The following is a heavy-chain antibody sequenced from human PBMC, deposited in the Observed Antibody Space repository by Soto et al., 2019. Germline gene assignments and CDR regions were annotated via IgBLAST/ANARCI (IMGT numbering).Heavy chain of an antibody. Sequence: SETLSLTCTVSGGSFSKSSYYWGWIRQPPGKGLEWIGNVHYSGRTYYNPSLKSRVTISVDTSTNQFSLKLTSVTAADTAVYYCARQDRVVVEGRWFDPWGQGTLVTVSS. V-gene: IGHV4-39*01. CDR2: VHYSGRT. J-gene: IGHJ5*02. CDR3: ARQDRVVVEGRWFDP. CDR1: GGSFSKSSYY. D-gene: IGHD2-15*01.